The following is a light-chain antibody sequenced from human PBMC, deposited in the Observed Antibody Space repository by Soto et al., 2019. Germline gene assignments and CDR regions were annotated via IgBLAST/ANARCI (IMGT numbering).Light chain of an antibody. Sequence: EIVLTQSPGTRSLSPGERATLSCRASQSVSSSYLAWYQQKPGQAPRLLIYGASSRATGIPDRFSGSGSGTDFNLTISRREPEDLAVYYCQQYGSSPWTFGQGTNLEIK. J-gene: IGKJ1*01. CDR2: GAS. CDR3: QQYGSSPWT. V-gene: IGKV3-20*01. CDR1: QSVSSSY.